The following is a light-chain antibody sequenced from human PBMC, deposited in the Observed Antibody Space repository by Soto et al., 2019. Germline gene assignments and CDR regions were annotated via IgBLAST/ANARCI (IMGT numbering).Light chain of an antibody. CDR3: QQYNSMLS. CDR1: HDVSRN. CDR2: DAS. J-gene: IGKJ4*01. Sequence: DIQVTQSPSSLSASVGDRVTIACQSSHDVSRNLNWFQQKPGEAPKLLIYDASNLERGVPSRFSGSGSGTDFTLTISSLQPEDVATYYCQQYNSMLSFGGGTEVEIK. V-gene: IGKV1-33*01.